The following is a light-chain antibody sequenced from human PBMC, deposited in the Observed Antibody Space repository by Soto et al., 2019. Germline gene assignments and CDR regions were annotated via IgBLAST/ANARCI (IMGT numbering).Light chain of an antibody. CDR2: GAS. Sequence: DIQMTQSPSSLSASVGDRVTITCRASQGISTYLNWYQQKPVKAPKLLIYGASSLQSGVPSRFSGSGSETDFTLTISSLQPEDFATYSCQQSYSTTWTFGQGTKVDIK. J-gene: IGKJ1*01. V-gene: IGKV1-39*01. CDR1: QGISTY. CDR3: QQSYSTTWT.